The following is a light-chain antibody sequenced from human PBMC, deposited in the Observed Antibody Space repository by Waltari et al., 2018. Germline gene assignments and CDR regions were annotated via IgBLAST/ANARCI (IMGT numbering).Light chain of an antibody. CDR3: CSYAGSYTVL. CDR1: SNDVGGYTH. J-gene: IGLJ2*01. V-gene: IGLV2-11*02. CDR2: DVF. Sequence: QSALTQPRSVSGSPGQSVTFPCTGTSNDVGGYTHVSWYQQSPGKAPKPIIYDVFNRPPGVPNRFSGSKSGNTASLTISGLQADDEADYYCCSYAGSYTVLFGGGTKLTVL.